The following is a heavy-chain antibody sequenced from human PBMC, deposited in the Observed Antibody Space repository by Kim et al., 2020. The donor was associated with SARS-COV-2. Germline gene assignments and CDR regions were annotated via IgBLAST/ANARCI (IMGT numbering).Heavy chain of an antibody. D-gene: IGHD2-2*03. V-gene: IGHV6-1*01. Sequence: SQTLSLTCAISGDSVSSNSAAWNWIRQSPSRGLEWLGRTYYRSKWYNDYAVSVKSRITINPDTSKNQFSLQLNPVTPEDAAVYYCARVVDFVVVPAARNAFDIWGQGTMVTVSS. J-gene: IGHJ3*02. CDR2: TYYRSKWYN. CDR3: ARVVDFVVVPAARNAFDI. CDR1: GDSVSSNSAA.